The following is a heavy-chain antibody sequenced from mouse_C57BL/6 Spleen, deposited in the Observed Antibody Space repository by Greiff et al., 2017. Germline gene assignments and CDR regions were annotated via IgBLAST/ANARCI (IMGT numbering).Heavy chain of an antibody. D-gene: IGHD4-1*01. CDR2: ISYDGSN. CDR1: GYSITSGYY. V-gene: IGHV3-6*01. CDR3: ARDWDETY. Sequence: EVQLQESGPGLVKPSQSLSLTCSVTGYSITSGYYWNWIRQFPGNKLEWMGYISYDGSNNSNPSLKNRISITRDTSKNQFFLKLNSVTTEDTATYYCARDWDETYWGQGTLVTGSA. J-gene: IGHJ3*01.